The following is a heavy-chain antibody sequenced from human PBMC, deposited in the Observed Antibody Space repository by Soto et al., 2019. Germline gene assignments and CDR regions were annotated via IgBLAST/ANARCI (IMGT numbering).Heavy chain of an antibody. J-gene: IGHJ6*02. V-gene: IGHV1-8*01. D-gene: IGHD2-8*01. CDR1: GYTFTSYD. CDR3: ARTPPRWSIYYYSYGMDV. CDR2: MNPNSGNT. Sequence: QVQLVQSGAEVKKPGASVKVSCKASGYTFTSYDINWVRQATGQGLEWMGWMNPNSGNTGYAQKFQGRFTMTRNTAITTAYMELSSLRSEDTAVYYCARTPPRWSIYYYSYGMDVWGQGTTVTVSS.